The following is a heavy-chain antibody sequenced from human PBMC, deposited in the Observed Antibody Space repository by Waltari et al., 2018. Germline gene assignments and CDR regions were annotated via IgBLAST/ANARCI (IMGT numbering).Heavy chain of an antibody. J-gene: IGHJ4*02. Sequence: EVQLVESGGGLVQPGGSLRLSCAASGFTFSSYSMNWVRQSPGKGLEWVSYIRSSSSTIYYADSVKGRFTNSRDNAKNSRYMQMNSLRAEDTAVEYCARTYNWNDASDYWGQGTLVTVSS. CDR2: IRSSSSTI. CDR1: GFTFSSYS. D-gene: IGHD1-20*01. V-gene: IGHV3-48*01. CDR3: ARTYNWNDASDY.